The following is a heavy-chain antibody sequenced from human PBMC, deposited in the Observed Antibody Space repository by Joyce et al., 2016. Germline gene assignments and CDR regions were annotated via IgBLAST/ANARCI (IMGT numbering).Heavy chain of an antibody. CDR3: AREGAGVLRYSDLFWFDP. J-gene: IGHJ5*02. CDR1: RGSISPFY. V-gene: IGHV4-59*01. D-gene: IGHD3-9*01. Sequence: QVLLQESGPGLVKPSETLSLTCTVSRGSISPFYWSWIRQSPGKGLEWIGYISYTGTNDYNPSLRSRFTISMDTSKKQFSLRLSSVTAADTAVYYCAREGAGVLRYSDLFWFDPWGQGILVTVSS. CDR2: ISYTGTN.